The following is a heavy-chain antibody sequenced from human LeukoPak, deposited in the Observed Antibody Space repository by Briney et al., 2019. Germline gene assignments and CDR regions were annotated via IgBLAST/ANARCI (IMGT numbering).Heavy chain of an antibody. Sequence: KPGGSLRLSCAASGFTFSSYSTNWVRQAPGKGLEWVSSISSSSSPIYYATSVKGRFTISRDNAKNSLYLQMNSLRAEDTAVYYCATPPWSVSRGYWGQGTLVTVSS. V-gene: IGHV3-21*01. J-gene: IGHJ4*02. D-gene: IGHD2-8*02. CDR1: GFTFSSYS. CDR2: ISSSSSPI. CDR3: ATPPWSVSRGY.